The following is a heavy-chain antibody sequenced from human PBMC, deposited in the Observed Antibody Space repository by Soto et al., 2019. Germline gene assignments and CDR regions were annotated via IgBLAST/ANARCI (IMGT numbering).Heavy chain of an antibody. CDR1: GGSVSSGSYY. V-gene: IGHV4-61*01. D-gene: IGHD1-26*01. J-gene: IGHJ4*02. CDR2: IYYSGST. Sequence: SETLSLTGTVSGGSVSSGSYYWSWIRQRPGKGLEWIGYIYYSGSTNYNPSLKSRVTISVDTSKNQFSLTLSSVTAADTAVYYCARTMVGARAGYFAYWGRGTLATVS. CDR3: ARTMVGARAGYFAY.